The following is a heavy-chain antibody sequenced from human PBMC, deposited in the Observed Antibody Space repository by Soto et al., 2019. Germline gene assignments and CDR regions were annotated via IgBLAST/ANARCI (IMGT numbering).Heavy chain of an antibody. D-gene: IGHD3-10*01. Sequence: QVQLVESGGGVVQPGRSLTLSCAASGFTFSSYGMHWVRQAPGKGLEWVAVIWYDGSYKYYADSAKGRFTISRDNSKNGVYLQMNSLRAEDTAVYYCARDPSGSAHYGMDVWGQGPTVTVSS. CDR3: ARDPSGSAHYGMDV. CDR1: GFTFSSYG. J-gene: IGHJ6*02. V-gene: IGHV3-33*01. CDR2: IWYDGSYK.